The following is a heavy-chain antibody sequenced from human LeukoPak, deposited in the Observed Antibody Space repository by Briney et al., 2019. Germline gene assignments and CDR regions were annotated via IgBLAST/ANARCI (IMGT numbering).Heavy chain of an antibody. D-gene: IGHD6-6*01. J-gene: IGHJ3*02. CDR2: IKQDGSEK. V-gene: IGHV3-7*01. Sequence: PGGSLRLSCAASGFTFSSYWMSWVRQAPGKGLEWVANIKQDGSEKYYVDSVKGRFTISRDNAKNSLYLQMNSLRAEDTAVYYCAREVLYSSSYNAFDIWGQGTMVTVSS. CDR3: AREVLYSSSYNAFDI. CDR1: GFTFSSYW.